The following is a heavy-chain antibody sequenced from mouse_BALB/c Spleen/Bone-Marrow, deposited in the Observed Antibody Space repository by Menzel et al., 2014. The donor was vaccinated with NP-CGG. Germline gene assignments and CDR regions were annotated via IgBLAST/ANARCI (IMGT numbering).Heavy chain of an antibody. CDR2: IYPSDSYT. D-gene: IGHD1-1*01. V-gene: IGHV1-69*02. J-gene: IGHJ2*01. Sequence: QVQLQQSGAELVRPGASVKLSCKASGYTFTSYWVNWVQQTPGKGLEWIGNIYPSDSYTNYNQKFKDKATLTADKSSSTAYMQLSSPTSEDSAVYYGTRSYGSSYEYYFDCWGQGTTLTVSS. CDR1: GYTFTSYW. CDR3: TRSYGSSYEYYFDC.